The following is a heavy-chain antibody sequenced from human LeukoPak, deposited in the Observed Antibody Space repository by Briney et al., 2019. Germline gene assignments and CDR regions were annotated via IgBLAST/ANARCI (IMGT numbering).Heavy chain of an antibody. CDR3: ARRDLLPFDY. V-gene: IGHV4-39*01. CDR1: GDSISSNFYY. Sequence: PSETLSLTCTVSGDSISSNFYYWGWIRQPPGKGLEWIGSIYYSGSTYYNPSLKSRVTISVDTSKNQFSLKLSSVTAADTAVYYCARRDLLPFDYWGQGTLVTVSS. J-gene: IGHJ4*02. CDR2: IYYSGST. D-gene: IGHD2-15*01.